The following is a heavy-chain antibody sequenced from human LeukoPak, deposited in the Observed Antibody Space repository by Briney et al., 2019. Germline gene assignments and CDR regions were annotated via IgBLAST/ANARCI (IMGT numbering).Heavy chain of an antibody. CDR1: GFIFSSYE. CDR3: ARVKGADYDILTGYYTSYYYYYMDV. CDR2: ISSSGSTI. D-gene: IGHD3-9*01. Sequence: PGGSLRLSCAASGFIFSSYEMNWVRQAPGKGLEWVSYISSSGSTIYYADSVKGRFTISRDNAKNSLYLQMNSLRAEDTAVYYCARVKGADYDILTGYYTSYYYYYMDVWGKGTTVTISS. J-gene: IGHJ6*03. V-gene: IGHV3-48*03.